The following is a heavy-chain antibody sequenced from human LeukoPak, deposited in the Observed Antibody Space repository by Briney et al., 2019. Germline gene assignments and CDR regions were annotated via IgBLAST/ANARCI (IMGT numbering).Heavy chain of an antibody. V-gene: IGHV4-59*01. Sequence: PSETLSLTCAVSGGSIRSYSWSWIRQPPGKGLEWIGYIYYSGSTNYNPSLKSRVTISVDTSKNQFSLKLSSVTAADTAVYYCARQSEAARLDAFDIWGQGTMVTVSS. J-gene: IGHJ3*02. CDR3: ARQSEAARLDAFDI. CDR2: IYYSGST. D-gene: IGHD6-6*01. CDR1: GGSIRSYS.